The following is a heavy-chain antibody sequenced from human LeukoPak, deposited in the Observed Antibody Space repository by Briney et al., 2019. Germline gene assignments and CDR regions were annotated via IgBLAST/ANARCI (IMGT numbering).Heavy chain of an antibody. CDR1: GFTFDDYA. D-gene: IGHD4-17*01. CDR2: ISWNSGSI. CDR3: AKDFGDYGASLDY. J-gene: IGHJ4*02. Sequence: GRSLRLSCAASGFTFDDYAMHWVRQAPGKGLEWVSGISWNSGSIGYADSVKGRFTISRDNAKNSLYLQMNSLRAEDTALYYCAKDFGDYGASLDYWGQGTLVTVSS. V-gene: IGHV3-9*01.